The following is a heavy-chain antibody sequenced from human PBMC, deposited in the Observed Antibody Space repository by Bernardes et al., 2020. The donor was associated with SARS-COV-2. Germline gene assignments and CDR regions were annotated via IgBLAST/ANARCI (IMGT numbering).Heavy chain of an antibody. J-gene: IGHJ6*02. CDR2: ISAYNGNT. CDR1: GYTFTSYG. CDR3: ARDCSGGSCNYYYYGMDV. V-gene: IGHV1-18*01. Sequence: ASVKVSCKASGYTFTSYGISWVRQAPGQGLEWMGWISAYNGNTNYAQKLQGRVTMTTDTSTSTAYMELRSLRSDDTAVYYCARDCSGGSCNYYYYGMDVWCQGTTVTVSS. D-gene: IGHD2-15*01.